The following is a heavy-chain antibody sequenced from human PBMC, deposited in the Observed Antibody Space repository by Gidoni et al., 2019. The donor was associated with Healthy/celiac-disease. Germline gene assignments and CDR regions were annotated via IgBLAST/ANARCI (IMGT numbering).Heavy chain of an antibody. CDR1: GVSISSYY. CDR3: ARVAGGAFDI. CDR2: IYYSGST. Sequence: QVQLQESGPGLVKPSETLSLTCTGSGVSISSYYWSWIRQPPGKGLEWIGYIYYSGSTNYNPSLKSRVTISVDTSKNQFSLKLSSVTAADTAVYYCARVAGGAFDIWGQGTMVTVSS. V-gene: IGHV4-59*01. J-gene: IGHJ3*02.